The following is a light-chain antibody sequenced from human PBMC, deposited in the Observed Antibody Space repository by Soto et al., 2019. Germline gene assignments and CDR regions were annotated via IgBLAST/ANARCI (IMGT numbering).Light chain of an antibody. J-gene: IGKJ1*01. V-gene: IGKV3-11*01. CDR1: QSVSTY. Sequence: EIVLTQSPATLSLSPGDGATLSCRASQSVSTYLVWYRQKPGQAPRLLIYDASDRATGTPARFSGSGSGTDFTLTISSLEPEDFAVYYCQQYGSPRWTFGQGTKVDIK. CDR3: QQYGSPRWT. CDR2: DAS.